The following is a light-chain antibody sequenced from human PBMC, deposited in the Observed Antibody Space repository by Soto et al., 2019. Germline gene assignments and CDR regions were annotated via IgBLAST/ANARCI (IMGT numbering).Light chain of an antibody. CDR1: SSNIGAGYD. Sequence: QSVLTQPPSVSGAPGQRVTISCTESSSNIGAGYDVHWYQQLPGTAPKLLIYGNSNRPSGVPDRFSGSKSGTSASLAITGLQAEDEADYYCQSYESSLSGVVFGGGTKVTVL. CDR2: GNS. J-gene: IGLJ2*01. CDR3: QSYESSLSGVV. V-gene: IGLV1-40*01.